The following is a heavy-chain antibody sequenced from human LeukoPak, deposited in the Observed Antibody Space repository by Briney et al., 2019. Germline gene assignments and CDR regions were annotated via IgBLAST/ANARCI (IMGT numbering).Heavy chain of an antibody. D-gene: IGHD3-16*01. CDR3: GKEGGA. V-gene: IGHV3-23*01. J-gene: IGHJ5*02. CDR1: GFRFSDFT. Sequence: GGSLRLSCAASGFRFSDFTMTWVRQAPGKGPEWVSAIGGRGGSTYYADSLGGRFIISRDNSKDMVYLQMNSLKVEDTATYYCGKEGGAWGQGAKVTVSS. CDR2: IGGRGGST.